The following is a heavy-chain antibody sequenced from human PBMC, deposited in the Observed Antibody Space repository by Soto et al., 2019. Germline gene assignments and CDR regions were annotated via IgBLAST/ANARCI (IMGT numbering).Heavy chain of an antibody. CDR2: MNPNSGNT. Sequence: ASVKVSCKASGYTFTSYSFSWVRQAPGQGLEWMGWMNPNSGNTGYAQKFQGRVTMTRNTSISTAYMELSSLRSEDTAVYYCARVGYYYDSGGYYLSFDYWGQGTLVTVSS. D-gene: IGHD3-22*01. V-gene: IGHV1-8*02. CDR3: ARVGYYYDSGGYYLSFDY. J-gene: IGHJ4*02. CDR1: GYTFTSYS.